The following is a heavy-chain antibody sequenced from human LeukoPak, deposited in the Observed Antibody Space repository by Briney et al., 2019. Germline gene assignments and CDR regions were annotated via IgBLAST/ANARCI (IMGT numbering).Heavy chain of an antibody. D-gene: IGHD2-2*01. CDR3: ARTGYCSSTSCYVKDGWFDP. J-gene: IGHJ5*02. V-gene: IGHV4-59*01. Sequence: SETLSLTSTVSGGSISSYYWSWIRQPPGKGLEWIGYIYYSGSTNYNPSLKSRVTISVDTSKNQFSLKLSSVTAADTAVYYCARTGYCSSTSCYVKDGWFDPWGQGTLVTVSS. CDR1: GGSISSYY. CDR2: IYYSGST.